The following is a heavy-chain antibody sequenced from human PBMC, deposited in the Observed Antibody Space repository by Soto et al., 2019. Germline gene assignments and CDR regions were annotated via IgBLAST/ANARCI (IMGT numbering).Heavy chain of an antibody. D-gene: IGHD5-12*01. V-gene: IGHV4-34*01. CDR2: INHSGST. Sequence: SETLSLTCAVYGGSFSGYYWSWIRQPPGKGLEWIGEINHSGSTNYNPSLKSRVTISVDTSKNQFSLKLSSVTAADTAVYYCARAGGSGYYAYYYYMDVWSKGSTVPVS. CDR3: ARAGGSGYYAYYYYMDV. J-gene: IGHJ6*03. CDR1: GGSFSGYY.